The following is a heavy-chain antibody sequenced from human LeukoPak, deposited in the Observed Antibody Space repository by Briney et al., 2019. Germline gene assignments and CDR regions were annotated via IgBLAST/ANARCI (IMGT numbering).Heavy chain of an antibody. J-gene: IGHJ5*02. CDR3: ASHVSSEDWFDP. Sequence: GGSLRLSCAASGFTFSSYAMSWVRQAPGQGLEWVSAISGSCGSTYYADSVKGRFTISRDNSKNTLYLQMNSLRAEDTAVYYCASHVSSEDWFDPWGQGTLVTVSS. CDR1: GFTFSSYA. D-gene: IGHD6-13*01. CDR2: ISGSCGST. V-gene: IGHV3-23*01.